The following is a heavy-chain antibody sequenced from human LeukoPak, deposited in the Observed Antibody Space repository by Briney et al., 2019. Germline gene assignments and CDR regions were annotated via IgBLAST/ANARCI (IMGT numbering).Heavy chain of an antibody. CDR3: ARGRSWLYYLDY. V-gene: IGHV1-69*13. D-gene: IGHD6-13*01. J-gene: IGHJ4*02. CDR2: IIPIFGTA. Sequence: SVKVSCKASGGTFSSYAISWVRQAPGQGLEWMGGIIPIFGTANYAQKFQGRVTITADESTSTTYMELSSLRSEDTAVYYCARGRSWLYYLDYWGQGTLVTVSS. CDR1: GGTFSSYA.